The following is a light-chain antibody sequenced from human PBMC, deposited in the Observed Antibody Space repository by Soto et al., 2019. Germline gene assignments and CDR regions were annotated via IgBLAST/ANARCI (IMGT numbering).Light chain of an antibody. CDR2: EVS. Sequence: QSALTQPPSASGSPGQSVTISCTGTSSDIGAYKYVSWYQQHPGKAPKLIIYEVSKRPSGVPDRFSGSKSGNTASLTVSGLQAEDEADFYCMSYAGNNIYVFGTGTQLTVL. V-gene: IGLV2-8*01. CDR1: SSDIGAYKY. CDR3: MSYAGNNIYV. J-gene: IGLJ1*01.